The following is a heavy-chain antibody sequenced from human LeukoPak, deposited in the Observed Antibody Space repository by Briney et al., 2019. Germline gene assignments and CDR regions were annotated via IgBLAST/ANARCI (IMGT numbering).Heavy chain of an antibody. CDR3: AREYSSSWRNWFDP. Sequence: PSETLSLTCTVSGGSFRSYYGSWIRRPAGKGREWIGRIYTSASTNYNPSLKSRVTMSVDTSKDQFSLTLSSVTAADTGVYYCAREYSSSWRNWFDPWGQGTLVTVSS. V-gene: IGHV4-4*07. CDR2: IYTSAST. CDR1: GGSFRSYY. D-gene: IGHD6-13*01. J-gene: IGHJ5*02.